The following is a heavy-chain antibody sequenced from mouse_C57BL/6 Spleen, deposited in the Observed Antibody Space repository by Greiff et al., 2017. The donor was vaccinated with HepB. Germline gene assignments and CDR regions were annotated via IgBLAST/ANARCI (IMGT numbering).Heavy chain of an antibody. J-gene: IGHJ3*01. Sequence: QVQLKQPGAELVRPGSSVKLSCKASGYTFTSYWMHWVKQRPIQGLEWIGNIYPSDSETHYNQKFKDKTTLTGDKSSSTACMQLSSLTSEHSAVYDCARRAMVTTGAAWFAYWGQGTLVTVAA. CDR1: GYTFTSYW. D-gene: IGHD2-2*01. CDR2: IYPSDSET. V-gene: IGHV1-52*01. CDR3: ARRAMVTTGAAWFAY.